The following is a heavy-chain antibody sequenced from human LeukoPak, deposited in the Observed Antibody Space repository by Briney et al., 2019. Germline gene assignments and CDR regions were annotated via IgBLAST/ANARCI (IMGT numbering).Heavy chain of an antibody. D-gene: IGHD6-19*01. V-gene: IGHV3-74*01. CDR1: GFTFSDYW. J-gene: IGHJ4*02. CDR3: ARGRIGGWTDY. Sequence: GGSLRLSCAASGFTFSDYWMHWVRQAPGKGLVWVSSIKTDGRSTNYADSVKGRFTISRDNAKNTLYLQMNSLRAEDTAVYYCARGRIGGWTDYWGQGTLVTVSS. CDR2: IKTDGRST.